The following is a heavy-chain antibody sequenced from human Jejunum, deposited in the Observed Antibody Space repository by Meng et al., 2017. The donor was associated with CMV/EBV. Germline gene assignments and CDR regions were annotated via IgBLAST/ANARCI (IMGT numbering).Heavy chain of an antibody. CDR1: FDEYN. J-gene: IGHJ4*02. Sequence: FDEYNIHWVRTAPGKGLEWVSLISRDGGTTSYTASVKGRFTVSRDNSKNSVYLQMNSLRTEDTALYYCVKDRLRLLAGWNHFDSWGQGTLVTVSS. V-gene: IGHV3-43*01. CDR3: VKDRLRLLAGWNHFDS. CDR2: ISRDGGTT. D-gene: IGHD3-3*01.